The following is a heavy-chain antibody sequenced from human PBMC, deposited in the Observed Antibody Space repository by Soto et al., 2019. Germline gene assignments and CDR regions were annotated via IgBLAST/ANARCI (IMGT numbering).Heavy chain of an antibody. CDR2: INSDGSST. V-gene: IGHV3-74*01. CDR1: GFTFSSYW. J-gene: IGHJ3*02. D-gene: IGHD5-12*01. CDR3: ARADSGYDSDDAFDI. Sequence: GGSLRLSCAASGFTFSSYWMHWVRQAPGKGLVWVSRINSDGSSTSYADSLKGRFTISRDNAKNTLYLQMNSLRAEDTSVYYCARADSGYDSDDAFDIWGQGTMVTVSS.